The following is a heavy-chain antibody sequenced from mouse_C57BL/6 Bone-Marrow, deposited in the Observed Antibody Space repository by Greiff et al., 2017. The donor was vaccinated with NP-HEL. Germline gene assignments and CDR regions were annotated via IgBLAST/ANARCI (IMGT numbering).Heavy chain of an antibody. CDR1: GYTFTSYN. V-gene: IGHV1-12*01. CDR3: ARGGDYDFVAWFAD. CDR2: IYPGDGYT. D-gene: IGHD2-4*01. J-gene: IGHJ3*01. Sequence: SGAELVRPGASVKMSCKASGYTFTSYNMHWVKQTPRQGLEWIGAIYPGDGYTSSNQKFTGTAPLTVDKSSSTAYMQLSSLTSEDSAVYFCARGGDYDFVAWFADWGQGTLVTVSA.